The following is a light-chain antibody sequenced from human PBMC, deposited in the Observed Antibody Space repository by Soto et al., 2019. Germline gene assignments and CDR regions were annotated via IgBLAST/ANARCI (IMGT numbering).Light chain of an antibody. Sequence: DIQMTQSPSSLSAAVGDRVIITCRASQSMFYYVNWYQKKPGKAPKLLIYAASNLQSGVPSRFSGSGFGTDFTLTINNLQPEDFATYYCQQSYSIPFAFGPGTQVDI. V-gene: IGKV1-39*01. CDR2: AAS. CDR1: QSMFYY. J-gene: IGKJ3*01. CDR3: QQSYSIPFA.